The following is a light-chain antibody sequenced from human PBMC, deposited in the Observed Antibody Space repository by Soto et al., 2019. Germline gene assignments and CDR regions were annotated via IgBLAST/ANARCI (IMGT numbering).Light chain of an antibody. CDR1: QSINSE. CDR2: GAS. V-gene: IGKV3-15*01. CDR3: QQGHNWPLT. Sequence: EIVMTQSPATLSLSPGERAALSCRASQSINSELAWYQQKPGQPPRLLIYGASTRATGVPARFTGSESGSEFTLTNSGLQSEDFAVYYCQQGHNWPLTFGKGTRLEI. J-gene: IGKJ2*01.